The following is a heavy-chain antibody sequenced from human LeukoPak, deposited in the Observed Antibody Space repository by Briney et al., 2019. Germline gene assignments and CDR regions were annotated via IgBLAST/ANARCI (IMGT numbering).Heavy chain of an antibody. CDR3: AKDSGSWNSYFDY. CDR2: ISWNSGSI. V-gene: IGHV3-9*01. J-gene: IGHJ4*02. Sequence: GGSLRLSCAASGFTVSSNYMSWVRQAPGKGLEWVSGISWNSGSIGYADSVKGRFTISRDNAKNSLYLQMNSLRAEDTALYYCAKDSGSWNSYFDYWGQGTLVTVSP. CDR1: GFTVSSNY. D-gene: IGHD1-7*01.